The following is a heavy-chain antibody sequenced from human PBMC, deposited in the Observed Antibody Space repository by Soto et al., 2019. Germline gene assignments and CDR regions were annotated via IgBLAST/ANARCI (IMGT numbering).Heavy chain of an antibody. CDR3: ARVLISWNDADY. D-gene: IGHD1-1*01. V-gene: IGHV4-30-4*01. Sequence: PSETLSLTCTVSGGSISSGDYYWSWIRQPPGKGLEWIGYIYYSGSTYYNPSLKSRVTISVDTSKNQFSLKLSSVTAADTAVYYCARVLISWNDADYWGQGTLVTV. CDR1: GGSISSGDYY. J-gene: IGHJ4*02. CDR2: IYYSGST.